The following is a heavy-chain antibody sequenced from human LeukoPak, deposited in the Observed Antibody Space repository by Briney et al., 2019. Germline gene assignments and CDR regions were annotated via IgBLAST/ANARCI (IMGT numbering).Heavy chain of an antibody. V-gene: IGHV3-74*01. J-gene: IGHJ4*02. D-gene: IGHD3-10*01. CDR3: TRDTFGARDS. Sequence: GGSLRLSCGASGYSFSAYWMHWVRQGPGKGLVWVSRINEDGSSTSYAESVRGRFTISRDNARNTLYLQMDSLRAEDAAVYYCTRDTFGARDSWGQGTLVTVSS. CDR1: GYSFSAYW. CDR2: INEDGSST.